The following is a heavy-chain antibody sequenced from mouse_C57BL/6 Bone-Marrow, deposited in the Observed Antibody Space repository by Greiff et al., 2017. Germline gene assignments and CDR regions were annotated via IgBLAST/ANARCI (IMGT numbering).Heavy chain of an antibody. J-gene: IGHJ4*01. CDR1: GFSLTSSA. D-gene: IGHD1-1*01. CDR2: IWTGGGT. Sequence: QVQLKESGPGLVAPSQCLSITCTVSGFSLTSSAISWVRQPPGKGLEWLGVIWTGGGTNYTSALKSRLSISKDNSKSHVFFIMNSLQTYDTARYYYARENLFYAMDYWGQGTSVTVSS. CDR3: ARENLFYAMDY. V-gene: IGHV2-9-1*01.